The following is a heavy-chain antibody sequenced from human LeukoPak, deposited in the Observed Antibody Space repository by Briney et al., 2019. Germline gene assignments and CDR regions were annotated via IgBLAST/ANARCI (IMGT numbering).Heavy chain of an antibody. CDR3: ARDHGGKVDRYFDL. D-gene: IGHD2-15*01. Sequence: ASVKVSCKASGYPFGSYGISWVRQAPGQGLEWMGWNGGYKGNTKHAQKFQGRVTMTTDTSTSTAYMELRSLRSDDTAVYYCARDHGGKVDRYFDLWGRGTLVTVSS. CDR2: NGGYKGNT. J-gene: IGHJ2*01. CDR1: GYPFGSYG. V-gene: IGHV1-18*01.